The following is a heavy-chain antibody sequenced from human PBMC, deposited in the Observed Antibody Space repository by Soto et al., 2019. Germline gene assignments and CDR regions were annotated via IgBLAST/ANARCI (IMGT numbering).Heavy chain of an antibody. D-gene: IGHD1-7*01. CDR1: GFTFSSYG. CDR3: ARRELELRDYYYYGMDV. Sequence: QVQLVESGGGVVQPGRSLRLSCAASGFTFSSYGMHWVRQAPGKGLEWVAVISYDGSNKYYADSVKGRFTISRDNSKNTLYLQMNSLRAEDTAVYYCARRELELRDYYYYGMDVWGQGTTVTVS. CDR2: ISYDGSNK. J-gene: IGHJ6*02. V-gene: IGHV3-30*03.